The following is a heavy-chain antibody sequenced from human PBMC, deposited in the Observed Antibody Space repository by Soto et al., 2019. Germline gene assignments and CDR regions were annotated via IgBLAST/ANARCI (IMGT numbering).Heavy chain of an antibody. Sequence: PSETLSLTCTVSGGSISSGDYYWSWIRQPPGKGLEWIGYIYYSGSTYYNPSLKSRVTISVDTSKNQFSLKLSSVTAADTAVYYCARAGDYDFWSGEFDYWGQGTLVTVSS. CDR3: ARAGDYDFWSGEFDY. CDR1: GGSISSGDYY. D-gene: IGHD3-3*01. V-gene: IGHV4-30-4*01. J-gene: IGHJ4*02. CDR2: IYYSGST.